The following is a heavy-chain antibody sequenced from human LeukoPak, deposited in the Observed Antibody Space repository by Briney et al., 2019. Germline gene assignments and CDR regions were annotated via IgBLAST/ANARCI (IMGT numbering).Heavy chain of an antibody. CDR2: MNPNSGET. Sequence: ASVKVSCKASGYTFTSYDINWVRQATGQGLEWMGWMNPNSGETDYAQKFQGRVTMTRDTSISTVYMEMSRLRSDDTAVYYCARGSITISGSISRALDNWGQGTLVTVSS. J-gene: IGHJ4*02. CDR1: GYTFTSYD. V-gene: IGHV1-8*02. CDR3: ARGSITISGSISRALDN. D-gene: IGHD3-3*01.